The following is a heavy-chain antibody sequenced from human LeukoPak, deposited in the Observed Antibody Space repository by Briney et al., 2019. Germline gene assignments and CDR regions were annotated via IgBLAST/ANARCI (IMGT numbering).Heavy chain of an antibody. D-gene: IGHD3-10*01. Sequence: SETLSLTCTVSGGSISSSSYYWGWIRQPPGKGLEWIGSIYYSGSTYYNPSLKSRVTISVDTSKNQFSLKLSSVTAADTAVYYCARGEFGVAYYYGSGSHGYFDYWGQGTLVTVSS. J-gene: IGHJ4*02. CDR3: ARGEFGVAYYYGSGSHGYFDY. V-gene: IGHV4-39*07. CDR1: GGSISSSSYY. CDR2: IYYSGST.